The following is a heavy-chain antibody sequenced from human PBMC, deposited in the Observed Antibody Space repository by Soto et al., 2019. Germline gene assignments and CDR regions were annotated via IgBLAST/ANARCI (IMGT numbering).Heavy chain of an antibody. CDR3: ARAGYSSGCQTYYFDY. CDR2: IYHSGST. J-gene: IGHJ4*02. D-gene: IGHD6-19*01. Sequence: QVQLQEPGPGLVKPSGTLSLTCAVSGGSISSSNWWSWVRQPPGKGLEWIGEIYHSGSTNYNPSLKSRVTRAVDKSKNQFSLKLSSVTAADTAVYYCARAGYSSGCQTYYFDYWGRGTLVTVSS. V-gene: IGHV4-4*02. CDR1: GGSISSSNW.